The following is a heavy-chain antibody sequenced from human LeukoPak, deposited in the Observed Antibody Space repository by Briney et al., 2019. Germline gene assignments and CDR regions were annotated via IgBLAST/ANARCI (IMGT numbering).Heavy chain of an antibody. CDR3: TRDAGIAAARGSYYFNY. CDR1: GLTFADYA. D-gene: IGHD6-13*01. Sequence: PGRSLRLSCTTSGLTFADYAMSWVRQAPGKGLEWVGFIRSKAYGGTTDYAASVKGRFTISRDDSKSIAYLQMNSLKTEDAAVYYCTRDAGIAAARGSYYFNYWGQGTLVTVSS. V-gene: IGHV3-49*04. J-gene: IGHJ4*02. CDR2: IRSKAYGGTT.